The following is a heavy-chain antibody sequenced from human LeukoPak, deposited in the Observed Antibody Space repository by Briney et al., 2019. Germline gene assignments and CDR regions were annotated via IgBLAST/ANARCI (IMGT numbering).Heavy chain of an antibody. CDR1: GFTFRNEE. J-gene: IGHJ4*02. CDR3: ARGGNYAPFDY. D-gene: IGHD1-26*01. CDR2: ISSTDSPI. V-gene: IGHV3-48*03. Sequence: QPGGSLRLSCVVSGFTFRNEEMNWVRQAPGRGLEWIAYISSTDSPISYGDSVKGRFTISRDNAKNSLYLQMNSLRVHDTAIYYCARGGNYAPFDYWGQGALVAVSS.